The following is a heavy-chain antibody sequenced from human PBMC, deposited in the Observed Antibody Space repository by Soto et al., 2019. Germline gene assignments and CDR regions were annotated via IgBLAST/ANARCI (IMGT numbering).Heavy chain of an antibody. J-gene: IGHJ1*01. V-gene: IGHV3-23*01. D-gene: IGHD6-19*01. Sequence: GGSLRLSCAASGLTFTSHAMTWVRRAPGKGLEWVSTISGSGHTSFYADSVKGRFTISRDNSKNTLYLQMNSLRAEDTAVYYCAKDSAIAVAGLEYFQHWGQGTLVTV. CDR2: ISGSGHTS. CDR1: GLTFTSHA. CDR3: AKDSAIAVAGLEYFQH.